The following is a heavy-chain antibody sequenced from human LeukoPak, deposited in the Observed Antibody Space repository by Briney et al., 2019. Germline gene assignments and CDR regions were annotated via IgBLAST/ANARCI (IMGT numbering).Heavy chain of an antibody. CDR3: TSGYSSRNY. D-gene: IGHD6-13*01. CDR2: INCLDGST. V-gene: IGHV1-46*03. Sequence: ASVKVSCKASGYTFTSYYIHWVRQAPGLGLEWVGIINCLDGSTSYAQRFQGRVTMTRDTSTSTVYMELSSLRSEDTAVYYCTSGYSSRNYWGQGTLVTVSS. CDR1: GYTFTSYY. J-gene: IGHJ4*02.